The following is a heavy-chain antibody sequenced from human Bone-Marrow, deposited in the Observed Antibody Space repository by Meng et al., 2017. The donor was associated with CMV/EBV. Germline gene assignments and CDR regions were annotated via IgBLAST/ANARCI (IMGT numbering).Heavy chain of an antibody. CDR1: GGSFSGYY. Sequence: QVQPRPWGAGLLKPLEPLPLTCAVYGGSFSGYYWSWIRQPPGKGLEWIGEINHSGSTNYNPSLKSRVTISVDTSKNQFSLKLSSVTAADTAVYYCARGKRGPNPRTKGGGYYFDYWGQGTLVTVSS. V-gene: IGHV4-34*02. D-gene: IGHD3-10*01. J-gene: IGHJ4*02. CDR2: INHSGST. CDR3: ARGKRGPNPRTKGGGYYFDY.